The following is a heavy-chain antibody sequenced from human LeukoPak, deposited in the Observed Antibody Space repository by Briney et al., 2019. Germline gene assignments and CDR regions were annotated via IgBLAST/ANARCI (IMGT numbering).Heavy chain of an antibody. D-gene: IGHD5-24*01. Sequence: GSLRLSCAASGFMFSSNWMSWVRLAPGKGLEWVANIKEDGTETYYVDSVEGRVTISRDKGKNSVYLQMNSLRVEDTAVYYCAKEGRSLQTYWGQGTLVTVSS. CDR2: IKEDGTET. CDR1: GFMFSSNW. J-gene: IGHJ4*02. V-gene: IGHV3-7*03. CDR3: AKEGRSLQTY.